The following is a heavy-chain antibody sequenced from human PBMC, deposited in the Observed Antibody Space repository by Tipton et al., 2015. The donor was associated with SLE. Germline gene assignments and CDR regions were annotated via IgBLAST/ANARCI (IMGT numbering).Heavy chain of an antibody. V-gene: IGHV3-30*18. CDR1: GFAFSSYG. D-gene: IGHD3-10*01. CDR3: AKDLPGVSPGYYYYGMDV. J-gene: IGHJ6*02. Sequence: QLVQSGGGVVQPGRSLRLSCAASGFAFSSYGIHWVRQAPGRGLEWVAVISYDGSNEYYADSVKGRFTISRDNSKNTLYLQMNSLRAEDTAVYYCAKDLPGVSPGYYYYGMDVWGQGTTVTVSS. CDR2: ISYDGSNE.